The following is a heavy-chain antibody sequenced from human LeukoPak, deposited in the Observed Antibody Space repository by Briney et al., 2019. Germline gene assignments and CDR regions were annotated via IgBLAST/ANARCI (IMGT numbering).Heavy chain of an antibody. V-gene: IGHV4-39*01. CDR1: GGSIDDSNYY. D-gene: IGHD3-10*01. Sequence: PSETLSLTCIVSGGSIDDSNYYWGWIRQPPEKGLEWIGSFYYTGNTYYGPSLQSRVTISADTSNNQFSLSLRSVTASDTAVYYCARRFHGSGSHFFDYWGQGKLVSVSS. J-gene: IGHJ4*02. CDR2: FYYTGNT. CDR3: ARRFHGSGSHFFDY.